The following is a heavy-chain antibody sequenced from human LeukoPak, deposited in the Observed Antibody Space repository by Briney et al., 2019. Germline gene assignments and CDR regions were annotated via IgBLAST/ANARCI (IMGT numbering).Heavy chain of an antibody. CDR3: AKASAMIVVVSKYFDY. CDR2: ITGSGGST. V-gene: IGHV3-23*01. J-gene: IGHJ4*02. CDR1: GFTFSSYN. Sequence: PGGSLRLSCAASGFTFSSYNMNWVRQAPGKGLEWVSGITGSGGSTYYADSVKGRFTISRDNSKNTLYLQMNSLRAEDTAVYYCAKASAMIVVVSKYFDYWGQGTLVTVSS. D-gene: IGHD3-22*01.